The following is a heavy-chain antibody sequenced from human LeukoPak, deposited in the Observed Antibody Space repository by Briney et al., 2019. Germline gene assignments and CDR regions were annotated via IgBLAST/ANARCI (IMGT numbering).Heavy chain of an antibody. D-gene: IGHD3-22*01. J-gene: IGHJ4*02. CDR3: ARVLFDDSSAYRPFDD. V-gene: IGHV3-7*01. CDR2: TKQDESEK. CDR1: GFTFSDYW. Sequence: PGGSLRLSCAASGFTFSDYWMSWVRQAPGKGLEWVANTKQDESEKYYVDSVKGRFTISRDNAKNSLYLQMNSLRAEDTAVYYCARVLFDDSSAYRPFDDWGQGTLVTVSS.